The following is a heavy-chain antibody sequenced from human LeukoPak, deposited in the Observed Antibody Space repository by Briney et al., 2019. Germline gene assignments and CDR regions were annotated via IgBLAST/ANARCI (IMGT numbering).Heavy chain of an antibody. Sequence: GASVKVSCKASGYTFTSYDINWVRQAPGQGLEWMGWISAYNGNTNYAQKLQGRVTMTTDTSTSTAYMELRSLRSDDTAVYYCARPRAVGATRAFDIWGQGTMVTVSS. D-gene: IGHD1-26*01. V-gene: IGHV1-18*01. CDR3: ARPRAVGATRAFDI. CDR2: ISAYNGNT. CDR1: GYTFTSYD. J-gene: IGHJ3*02.